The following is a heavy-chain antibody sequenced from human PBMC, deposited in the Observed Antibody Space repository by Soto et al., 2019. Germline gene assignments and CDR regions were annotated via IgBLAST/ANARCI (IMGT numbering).Heavy chain of an antibody. CDR2: IYYSGST. Sequence: SETLSLTCTVSGGSISSGGYYWSWIRQHPGKGLEWIGYIYYSGSTYYNPSLKSRVTLSVDTSKNQFSLKLSSVTAADTAVYYCATGRYYYGSGSYYKVDWGKGTLVTVSS. D-gene: IGHD3-10*01. CDR3: ATGRYYYGSGSYYKVD. J-gene: IGHJ4*02. CDR1: GGSISSGGYY. V-gene: IGHV4-31*03.